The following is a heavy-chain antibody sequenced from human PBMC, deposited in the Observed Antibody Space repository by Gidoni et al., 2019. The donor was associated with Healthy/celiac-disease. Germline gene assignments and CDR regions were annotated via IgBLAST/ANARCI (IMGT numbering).Heavy chain of an antibody. CDR1: GYTFTGYY. J-gene: IGHJ4*02. Sequence: QVQLVQSGAEVKKPGASVKVSCKASGYTFTGYYMHWVRQAPGQGLEWMGWINPNSGGTNYAQKFQGRVTMTRDTSISTAYMELSRLRSDDTAVYYCARDRHMTTVVTPPPVSDYWGQGTLVTVSS. D-gene: IGHD4-17*01. CDR3: ARDRHMTTVVTPPPVSDY. CDR2: INPNSGGT. V-gene: IGHV1-2*02.